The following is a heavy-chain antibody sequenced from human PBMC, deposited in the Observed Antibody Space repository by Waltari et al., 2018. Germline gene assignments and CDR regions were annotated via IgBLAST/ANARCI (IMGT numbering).Heavy chain of an antibody. Sequence: QVQLQESGPGLVKPSETLSLTCTVSGRSLSSYYWSWIRQPAGKGLEWIGRIYTSGSTNYNPSLKSRVTMSVDTSKNQFSLKLSSVTAADTAVYYCARGRQWLEYNWFDPWGQGTLVTVSS. CDR3: ARGRQWLEYNWFDP. D-gene: IGHD6-19*01. CDR1: GRSLSSYY. V-gene: IGHV4-4*07. J-gene: IGHJ5*02. CDR2: IYTSGST.